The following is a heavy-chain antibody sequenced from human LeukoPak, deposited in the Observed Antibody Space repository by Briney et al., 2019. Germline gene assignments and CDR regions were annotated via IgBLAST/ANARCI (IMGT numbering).Heavy chain of an antibody. V-gene: IGHV4-4*07. CDR1: GGSISSYY. J-gene: IGHJ3*02. CDR3: AAQDIVVVPAATGGAFDI. CDR2: IYTSGST. Sequence: SETLSLTCTVSGGSISSYYWSWIRQPAGKGLEWIGRIYTSGSTNYNPSLKSRVTMSVDTSKNQFSLKLSSVTAADTAVYYCAAQDIVVVPAATGGAFDIWGQGTMVTVSS. D-gene: IGHD2-2*01.